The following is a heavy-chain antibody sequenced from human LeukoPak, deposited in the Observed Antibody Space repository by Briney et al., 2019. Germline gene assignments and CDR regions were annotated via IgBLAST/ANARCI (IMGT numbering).Heavy chain of an antibody. V-gene: IGHV3-11*06. CDR3: ARVRSRGVIID. D-gene: IGHD3-10*01. Sequence: GGSLGLSCAASGFTFSDYYMSWIRQAPGKGLEWVSYISSSSSCTNYADSVKGRFTISRDNAKNSLYLQMNSLRAEDTAVYYCARVRSRGVIIDWGQGTLVTVSS. J-gene: IGHJ4*02. CDR1: GFTFSDYY. CDR2: ISSSSSCT.